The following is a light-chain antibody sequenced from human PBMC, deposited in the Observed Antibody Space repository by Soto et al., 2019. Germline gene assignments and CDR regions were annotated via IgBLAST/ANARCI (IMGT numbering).Light chain of an antibody. Sequence: QSVLTQPASASGSPGQSITISCTGTSSDVGVYNYVSWYQQHPGKAPKLMIYDVSNRPSGVSNRFSGSKSGNTASLTISGLLAEDEADYYCSSYVSSSTPLVFGTGTKVTVL. V-gene: IGLV2-14*03. CDR1: SSDVGVYNY. CDR2: DVS. J-gene: IGLJ1*01. CDR3: SSYVSSSTPLV.